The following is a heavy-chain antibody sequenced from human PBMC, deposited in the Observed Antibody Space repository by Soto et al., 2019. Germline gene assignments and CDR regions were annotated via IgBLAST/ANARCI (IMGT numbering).Heavy chain of an antibody. CDR1: GYTFTAYT. D-gene: IGHD6-13*01. CDR3: ARDSSTTWWGSWFWGRGTLVTVSSGKPPKNTLYLQMNSLRAEDTAVYYCAREKAPMTTLDY. Sequence: ASVKVSCKASGYTFTAYTMHWVRQAHGQRPEWMGWINTANGNTRYSEVFQNRVTLTLDTSASTAYMELNSLTSEDTAIYYCARDSSTTWWGSWFWGRGTLVTVSSGKPPKNTLYLQMNSLRAEDTAVYYCAREKAPMTTLDYWGQGTLVTVSS. J-gene: IGHJ4*02. CDR2: INTANGNT. V-gene: IGHV1-3*04.